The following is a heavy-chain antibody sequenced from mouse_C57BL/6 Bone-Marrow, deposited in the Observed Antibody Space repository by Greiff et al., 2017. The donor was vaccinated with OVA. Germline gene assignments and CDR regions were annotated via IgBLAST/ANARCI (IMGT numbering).Heavy chain of an antibody. CDR2: INPSTGGT. D-gene: IGHD1-1*02. CDR3: AREEAGTDYYAMDY. CDR1: GYSFTGYY. Sequence: EVKLQESGPELVKPGASVKISCKASGYSFTGYYMNWVKQSPEKSLEWIGEINPSTGGTTYNQKFKAKATLTVDKSSSTAYMQLKSLTSEDSAVYYWAREEAGTDYYAMDYWGQGTSVTVSS. V-gene: IGHV1-42*01. J-gene: IGHJ4*01.